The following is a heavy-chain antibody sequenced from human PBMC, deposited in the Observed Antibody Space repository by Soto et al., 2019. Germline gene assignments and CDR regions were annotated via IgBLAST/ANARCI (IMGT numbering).Heavy chain of an antibody. CDR2: ISGSGGNT. V-gene: IGHV3-23*01. Sequence: EVQLLESAGGLVQPGGSLSLSCAASGFTFSSYAMRWVRQAPGKGLESVSAISGSGGNTYYADSVKGRFTISRDNSKNTLFLQLNSLRAEDTAVYYCAKCAGSGWYPDYWGQGTLVTVSS. CDR1: GFTFSSYA. CDR3: AKCAGSGWYPDY. J-gene: IGHJ4*02. D-gene: IGHD6-19*01.